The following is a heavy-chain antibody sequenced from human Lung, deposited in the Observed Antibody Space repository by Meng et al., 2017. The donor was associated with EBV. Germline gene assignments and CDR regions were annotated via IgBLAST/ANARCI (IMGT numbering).Heavy chain of an antibody. Sequence: QLGGCGRALVQPGGSLGLSCAASGFPFSRYWRHWVRKAPGQGLMWVARINEDGGIRNYADSVKGRFTISRDNAKNTLYRQMNNLRAEDTATYFCSRDLAGADDYWGQGTLVTVSS. CDR3: SRDLAGADDY. J-gene: IGHJ4*02. CDR2: INEDGGIR. V-gene: IGHV3-74*01. D-gene: IGHD1-14*01. CDR1: GFPFSRYW.